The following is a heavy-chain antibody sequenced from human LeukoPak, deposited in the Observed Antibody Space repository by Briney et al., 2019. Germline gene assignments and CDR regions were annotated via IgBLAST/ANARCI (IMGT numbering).Heavy chain of an antibody. V-gene: IGHV3-72*01. Sequence: GGSLRLSYVAPGLTFSQHYIDWLRQAPGKGLEWVGRITNKADRYKKHYASSVKGRFTISRDDSSHSMFLQMNGLKAEDTAVYYCARVALGNYGEYDYWGQGALVTVSS. CDR1: GLTFSQHY. CDR3: ARVALGNYGEYDY. J-gene: IGHJ4*02. CDR2: ITNKADRYKK. D-gene: IGHD4-17*01.